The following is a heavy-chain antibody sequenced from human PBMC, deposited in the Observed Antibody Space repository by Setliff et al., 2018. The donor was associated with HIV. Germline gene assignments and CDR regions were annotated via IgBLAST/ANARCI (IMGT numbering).Heavy chain of an antibody. J-gene: IGHJ5*02. CDR1: GYSLSNGYY. D-gene: IGHD3-16*01. V-gene: IGHV4-38-2*02. Sequence: KASETLSLTCSVSGYSLSNGYYWGWIRQSPGKGLEWIGSIYHSGTTYFNPYLKSRVSLSVDTSKNQFSLKLISVTAADTALYYCGRAGDDYSWGQGTLVTVSS. CDR2: IYHSGTT. CDR3: GRAGDDYS.